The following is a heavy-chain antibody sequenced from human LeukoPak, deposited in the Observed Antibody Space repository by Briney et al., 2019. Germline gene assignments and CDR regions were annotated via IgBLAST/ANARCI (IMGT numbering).Heavy chain of an antibody. CDR3: ARDSRYCSSTSCYRFLDY. Sequence: PGGSLRLSCAASGFTFSSYWMSWVRQAPGKGLEWVANIKQDGSEKYYVDSVKGRFTISRDNAKNSLYLQMNSLRAEDTAVYYCARDSRYCSSTSCYRFLDYWGQGTLVTVSS. V-gene: IGHV3-7*01. CDR1: GFTFSSYW. CDR2: IKQDGSEK. D-gene: IGHD2-2*02. J-gene: IGHJ4*02.